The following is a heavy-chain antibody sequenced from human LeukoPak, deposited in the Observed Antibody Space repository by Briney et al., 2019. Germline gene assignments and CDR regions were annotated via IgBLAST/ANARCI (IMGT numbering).Heavy chain of an antibody. J-gene: IGHJ6*03. Sequence: GGSLRLSCAASGFTFDEYGMSWVRQAPGKGLEWVSGINWNGGSTGYADSVKGRFTISRDNAKNSLYLQMNSLRAEDTALYYCARDMGVDRPITYYYYYMDVWGKGTTVTVSS. D-gene: IGHD3-10*01. CDR1: GFTFDEYG. CDR2: INWNGGST. CDR3: ARDMGVDRPITYYYYYMDV. V-gene: IGHV3-20*04.